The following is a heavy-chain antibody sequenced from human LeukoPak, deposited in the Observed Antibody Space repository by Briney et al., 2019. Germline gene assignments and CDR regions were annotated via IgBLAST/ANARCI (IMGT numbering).Heavy chain of an antibody. CDR1: SGSISSSSYY. J-gene: IGHJ4*02. CDR2: IYYSGST. D-gene: IGHD3-3*01. CDR3: ASSTNYDFWSGYYGFDY. V-gene: IGHV4-39*01. Sequence: SETLSLTCTVSSGSISSSSYYWGWIRQPPGKGLEGIGSIYYSGSTYYNPSVKSRVSISVDTSKNHFSLKLSSVTAADTAVYYCASSTNYDFWSGYYGFDYWGQGTLVTVSS.